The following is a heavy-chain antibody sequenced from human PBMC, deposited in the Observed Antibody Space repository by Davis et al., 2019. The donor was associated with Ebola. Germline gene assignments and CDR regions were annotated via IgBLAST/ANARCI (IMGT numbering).Heavy chain of an antibody. Sequence: PSETLSLTCTVSVGSISSSYWSWIRQPPGKGLEWIGYIYYSGSTAYNPSLESRVTISIDTSKNQFFLILSSVTAADTAVYYCATVGGSGSFYYGMDVWGPGTTVTVSS. CDR2: IYYSGST. V-gene: IGHV4-59*08. D-gene: IGHD3-3*01. J-gene: IGHJ6*02. CDR1: VGSISSSY. CDR3: ATVGGSGSFYYGMDV.